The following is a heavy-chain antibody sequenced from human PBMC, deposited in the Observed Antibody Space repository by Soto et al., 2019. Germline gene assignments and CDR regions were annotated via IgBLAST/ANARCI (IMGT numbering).Heavy chain of an antibody. J-gene: IGHJ2*01. CDR3: ARQNTEVDYGDYIYWYFDL. CDR2: ISAYNGNT. CDR1: GYTFTSYG. Sequence: QVQLVQSGAEVKKPGASVKVSCKASGYTFTSYGISWVRQAPGQGLEWMGWISAYNGNTNYAQKLQGRVTMTTDTSTSTAYMELRSLRSDDTAVYYCARQNTEVDYGDYIYWYFDLWGRGTLVTVSS. D-gene: IGHD4-17*01. V-gene: IGHV1-18*01.